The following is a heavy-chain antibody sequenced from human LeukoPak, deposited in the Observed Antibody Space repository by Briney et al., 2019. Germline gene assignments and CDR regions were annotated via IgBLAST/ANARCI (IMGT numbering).Heavy chain of an antibody. D-gene: IGHD2-2*01. CDR3: ARSEVDCSSTSCFSPIDY. CDR1: GFTFSSYS. J-gene: IGHJ4*02. Sequence: GGSLRLSCAASGFTFSSYSMNWVRQAPGKGLEWVSSISSSSSYIYYADSVKGRFTISRDNAKNSLYLQMNSLRAEDTAVYYCARSEVDCSSTSCFSPIDYWGQGTLVTVSS. V-gene: IGHV3-21*01. CDR2: ISSSSSYI.